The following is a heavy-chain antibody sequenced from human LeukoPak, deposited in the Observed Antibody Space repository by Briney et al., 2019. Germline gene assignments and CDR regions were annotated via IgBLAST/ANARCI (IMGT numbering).Heavy chain of an antibody. CDR1: GFTFSSYW. D-gene: IGHD6-19*01. V-gene: IGHV3-7*01. CDR3: VRDSGWYGGEAFDI. Sequence: GGSLRLSCAASGFTFSSYWMSWVRQAPGKGLEWVANIKQDGSEKYYVDSVKGRFTISRDNAKNSLYLQMNSLRAEDTAVYYCVRDSGWYGGEAFDIWGQGTMVTVSS. CDR2: IKQDGSEK. J-gene: IGHJ3*02.